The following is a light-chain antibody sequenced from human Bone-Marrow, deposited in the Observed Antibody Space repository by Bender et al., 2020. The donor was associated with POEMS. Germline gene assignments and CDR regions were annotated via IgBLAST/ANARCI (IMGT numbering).Light chain of an antibody. CDR2: EVS. V-gene: IGLV2-23*02. Sequence: QSALTQPASVSGSPGQSITISCIGTTSDVGGYNFVTWYQQYPGKAPKLIIYEVSKRPSGLSSRFSGSKSGNTASLTISGLQAEDEAEYFCQSYDRSLSVPYVFGPGTKVTVL. CDR1: TSDVGGYNF. CDR3: QSYDRSLSVPYV. J-gene: IGLJ1*01.